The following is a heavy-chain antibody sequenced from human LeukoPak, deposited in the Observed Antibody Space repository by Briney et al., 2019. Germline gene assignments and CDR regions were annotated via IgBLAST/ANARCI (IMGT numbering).Heavy chain of an antibody. Sequence: PSETLSLTCAVSGGSISSNNWWSWVRPPPGKGLEWIGEIHPTGTTKYNPSLKGRVTISLDKSKNEFSLRLNSVTAADTAVYYCTKTGIDWNPADFWGQGTLVIVSS. CDR1: GGSISSNNW. V-gene: IGHV4-4*02. D-gene: IGHD3-9*01. CDR3: TKTGIDWNPADF. J-gene: IGHJ4*02. CDR2: IHPTGTT.